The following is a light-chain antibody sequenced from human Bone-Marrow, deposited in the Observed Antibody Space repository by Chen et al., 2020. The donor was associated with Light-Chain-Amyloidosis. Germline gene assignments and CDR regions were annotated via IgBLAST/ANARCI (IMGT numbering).Light chain of an antibody. CDR2: GSS. J-gene: IGKJ4*01. CDR1: QTLSSNY. CDR3: QQDGTSPLT. Sequence: EIVLTQSPGTLSLSPGEGANLSCRASQTLSSNYLTWYQQKFGQAPRLLIYGSSSRATGIPDRFTGIGTGTDFTLTIRRLMPDDFARYYGQQDGTSPLTFGGGTKVEIK. V-gene: IGKV3-20*01.